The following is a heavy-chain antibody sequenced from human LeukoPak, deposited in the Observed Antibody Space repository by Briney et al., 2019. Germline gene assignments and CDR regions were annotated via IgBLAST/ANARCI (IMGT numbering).Heavy chain of an antibody. V-gene: IGHV3-21*01. Sequence: GGSLRLSCAASGFTFSSYSMNWVRQAPGKGLEWVSSISSSSYIYYADSVKGRFTISRDNAKNSLYLQMNSLRAEDTAVYYCARKRRVGDSSGYSDYWGQGTLVTVSS. CDR3: ARKRRVGDSSGYSDY. CDR1: GFTFSSYS. CDR2: ISSSSYI. J-gene: IGHJ4*02. D-gene: IGHD3-22*01.